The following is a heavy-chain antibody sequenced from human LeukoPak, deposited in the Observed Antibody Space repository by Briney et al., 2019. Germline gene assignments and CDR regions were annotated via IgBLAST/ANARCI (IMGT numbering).Heavy chain of an antibody. V-gene: IGHV3-23*01. Sequence: PGASLRLSCAASGFTFSSYAMSWVRQAPGKGLEWVSAISGSGGSTYYADSVKGRFTISRDNSKNTLYLQMNSLRAEDTAVYYCAKIGGTMIVVVIGYFDYWGQGTLDTVSS. CDR3: AKIGGTMIVVVIGYFDY. D-gene: IGHD3-22*01. CDR2: ISGSGGST. J-gene: IGHJ4*02. CDR1: GFTFSSYA.